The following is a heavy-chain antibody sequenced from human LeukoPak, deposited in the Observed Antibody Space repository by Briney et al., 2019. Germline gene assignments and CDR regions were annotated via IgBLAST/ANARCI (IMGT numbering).Heavy chain of an antibody. V-gene: IGHV1-2*02. CDR1: GYTFTGYY. Sequence: ASVTVSCKASGYTFTGYYMHWVRQAPGQGLEWMGWINPNSGGTNYAQKFQGRVTMTRDTSISTAYMELSRLRSDDTAVYYCARGENYSSGWYRDSYYFDYWGQGTLVTVSS. CDR2: INPNSGGT. CDR3: ARGENYSSGWYRDSYYFDY. D-gene: IGHD6-19*01. J-gene: IGHJ4*02.